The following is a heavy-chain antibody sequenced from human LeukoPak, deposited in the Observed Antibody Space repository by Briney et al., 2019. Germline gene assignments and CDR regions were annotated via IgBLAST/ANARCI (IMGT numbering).Heavy chain of an antibody. J-gene: IGHJ4*02. V-gene: IGHV3-48*04. CDR2: ISTSGSTI. Sequence: GGSLRLSYAASGFTFSSYAMSWVRQAPGKGLEWVSYISTSGSTIYYADSLKGRFTISRDNAKNSLYLQMNSLRAEDTAVYYCARAKRGYSYGYYHYFDYWGQGTLVTVSS. CDR1: GFTFSSYA. D-gene: IGHD5-18*01. CDR3: ARAKRGYSYGYYHYFDY.